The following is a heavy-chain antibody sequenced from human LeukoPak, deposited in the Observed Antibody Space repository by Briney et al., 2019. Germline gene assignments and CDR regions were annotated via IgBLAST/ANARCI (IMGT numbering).Heavy chain of an antibody. V-gene: IGHV3-23*01. D-gene: IGHD2-8*02. CDR2: ISPNGVIT. CDR3: TRDLPHGTRGYVFDP. J-gene: IGHJ5*02. CDR1: GFTFSSHG. Sequence: QAGGTLRLSCAASGFTFSSHGMNWVRQAPGKGLEWVSGISPNGVITYYADSVKGRFIISRDNSKNTLYLQMNSLRPEDTAVYYCTRDLPHGTRGYVFDPWGQGTLVTVSS.